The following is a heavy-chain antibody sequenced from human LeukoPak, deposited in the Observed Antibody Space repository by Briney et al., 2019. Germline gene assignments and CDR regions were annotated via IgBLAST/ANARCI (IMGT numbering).Heavy chain of an antibody. CDR2: MYYSGST. V-gene: IGHV4-61*01. CDR1: GGSVSSGSYY. CDR3: ARDSLDYFDY. Sequence: SEXLSLTCTVSGGSVSSGSYYWSWIRQPPGKGLEWIGYMYYSGSTNYNPSLKSRVTISVDTSKNQFSLKLSSVTAADTAVYYCARDSLDYFDYWGQGTLVTVSS. J-gene: IGHJ4*02.